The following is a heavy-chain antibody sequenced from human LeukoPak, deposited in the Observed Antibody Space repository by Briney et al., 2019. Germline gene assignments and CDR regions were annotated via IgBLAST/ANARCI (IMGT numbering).Heavy chain of an antibody. CDR1: GFTFDDYG. Sequence: GGSLRLSCAASGFTFDDYGMSWVRQAPGKGLEWVSGINWNGGSTGYADSVKGRFTISRDNAKNSLYLQMNSLRAEDTALYYCARAVKNYYDSSGYYHFDYWGQGTLVTVSS. V-gene: IGHV3-20*04. D-gene: IGHD3-22*01. CDR2: INWNGGST. J-gene: IGHJ4*02. CDR3: ARAVKNYYDSSGYYHFDY.